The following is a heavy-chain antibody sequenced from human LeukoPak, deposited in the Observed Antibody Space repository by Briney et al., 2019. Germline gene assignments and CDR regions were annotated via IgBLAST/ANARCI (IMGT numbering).Heavy chain of an antibody. CDR2: ISGSGGST. V-gene: IGHV3-23*01. Sequence: PGGSLRLSCAASGFTFSSYAMSWVRQAPGKGLEWVSAISGSGGSTYYADSVKGRFTISRDNSKNTLYLQMNSLRAEDTAVYYCAKDLGGYDILTGYYSSSYFDYWGQGTLVTVSS. D-gene: IGHD3-9*01. CDR3: AKDLGGYDILTGYYSSSYFDY. CDR1: GFTFSSYA. J-gene: IGHJ4*02.